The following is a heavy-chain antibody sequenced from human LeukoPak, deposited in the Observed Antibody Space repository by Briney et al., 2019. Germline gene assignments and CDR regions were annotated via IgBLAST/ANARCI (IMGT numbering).Heavy chain of an antibody. CDR1: GGSISSSNYY. V-gene: IGHV4-39*01. D-gene: IGHD3-10*01. CDR3: ILGGKLDY. J-gene: IGHJ4*02. CDR2: IYHTGST. Sequence: PSATLSLTCTVSGGSISSSNYYRGWVRQPPRKWLEWIGGIYHTGSTHYHPSLKSRVTISAHTPKNQLALRLSSVTAADTALYYCILGGKLDYWGQGILVTVSS.